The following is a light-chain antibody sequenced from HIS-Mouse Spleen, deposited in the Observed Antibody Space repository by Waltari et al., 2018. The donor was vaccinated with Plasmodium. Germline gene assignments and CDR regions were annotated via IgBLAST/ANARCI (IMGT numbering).Light chain of an antibody. J-gene: IGKJ2*01. V-gene: IGKV3-11*01. CDR3: QQRSNWPLYT. CDR2: DAS. CDR1: LSVSSY. Sequence: DIVLTQSPATPSLSPGERATLSCRASLSVSSYLAWYQQKPGQAPRLLIYDASNRATGIPARFSGSGSGTDFTLTISSLEPEDFAVYYCQQRSNWPLYTFGQGTKLEIK.